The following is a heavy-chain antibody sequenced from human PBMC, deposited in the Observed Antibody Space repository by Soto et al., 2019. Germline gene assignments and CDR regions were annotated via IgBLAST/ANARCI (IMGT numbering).Heavy chain of an antibody. Sequence: QVQLVESGGGVVQPGRSLRLSCAASGFTISNYAMHWVRQAPGKGLEWVAVISYDGSNKYYADSVKGRLTISRDNSKNTLDLQMNSLRVEDTAVYYCARVPDRGSGWYGTGYWGQGTLVTVSS. CDR2: ISYDGSNK. D-gene: IGHD6-19*01. J-gene: IGHJ4*02. CDR3: ARVPDRGSGWYGTGY. CDR1: GFTISNYA. V-gene: IGHV3-30-3*01.